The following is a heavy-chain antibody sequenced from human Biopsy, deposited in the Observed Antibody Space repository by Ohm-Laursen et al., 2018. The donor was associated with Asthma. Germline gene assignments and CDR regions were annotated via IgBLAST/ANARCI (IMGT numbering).Heavy chain of an antibody. Sequence: SLRLSCAASGFTFSSFGMHWVRQAPGKGLEWVACISYDGSNKYYADSVKGRSTISRDNSKNTLYLQMNSLRAGDTAVYYCSREEPTSGWYQGSILRWGQGTLVTVSS. CDR3: SREEPTSGWYQGSILR. D-gene: IGHD6-19*01. CDR2: ISYDGSNK. J-gene: IGHJ4*02. V-gene: IGHV3-30*03. CDR1: GFTFSSFG.